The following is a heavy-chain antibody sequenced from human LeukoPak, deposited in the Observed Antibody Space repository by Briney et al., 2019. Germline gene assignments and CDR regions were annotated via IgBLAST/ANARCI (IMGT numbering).Heavy chain of an antibody. CDR2: INWNGGST. CDR3: ARVENYYYMDV. CDR1: GFTFDDYG. V-gene: IGHV3-20*04. J-gene: IGHJ6*03. Sequence: GGSLRLSCAASGFTFDDYGMSWVRQAPGKGLEWVSGINWNGGSTGYADSVKGRFTISRDNAKNSLYLQMNSLRAEDTAVYYCARVENYYYMDVWGKGTTVTISS.